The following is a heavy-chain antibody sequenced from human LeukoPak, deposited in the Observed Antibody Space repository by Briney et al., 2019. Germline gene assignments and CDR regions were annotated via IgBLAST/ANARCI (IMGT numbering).Heavy chain of an antibody. Sequence: SETLSLTCAVYGGSFSGYYWSWIRQPPGKGLEWIGEINHSGSTNYNPSLKSRVTISVDTSKNQFSLKLSSVTAADTAVYYCARAYSSGYYYALNYWGQGTLVTVSS. CDR2: INHSGST. CDR1: GGSFSGYY. D-gene: IGHD3-22*01. CDR3: ARAYSSGYYYALNY. V-gene: IGHV4-34*01. J-gene: IGHJ4*02.